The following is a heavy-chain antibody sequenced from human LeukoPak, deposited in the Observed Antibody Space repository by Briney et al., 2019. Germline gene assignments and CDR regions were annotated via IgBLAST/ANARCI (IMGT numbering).Heavy chain of an antibody. D-gene: IGHD3-10*01. CDR1: GFTFTSYA. CDR2: IYSGGNT. J-gene: IGHJ5*02. Sequence: GGSLRLSCSASGFTFTSYAMHWVRQAPGKGLEWVSIIYSGGNTYYADSVKGRFTISRDNSKNTLYLQMNSLRAEDSAMYYCAKVGVGSTWFDPWGQGTLVTVSS. CDR3: AKVGVGSTWFDP. V-gene: IGHV3-53*01.